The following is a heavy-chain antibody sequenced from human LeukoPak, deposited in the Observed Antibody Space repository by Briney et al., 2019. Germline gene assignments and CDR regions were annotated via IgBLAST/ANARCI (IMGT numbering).Heavy chain of an antibody. CDR1: GYTFSNFG. J-gene: IGHJ4*02. Sequence: GTSVKVPCKTSGYTFSNFGINWVRQAAGQGLEWMGWISGNNDNPNYGQEFQGRFTVTTDSSTSTAYMELRNLRFDDTAVYYCARDGTSTDDYWGQGTLVTVSS. CDR2: ISGNNDNP. CDR3: ARDGTSTDDY. D-gene: IGHD2-2*01. V-gene: IGHV1-18*01.